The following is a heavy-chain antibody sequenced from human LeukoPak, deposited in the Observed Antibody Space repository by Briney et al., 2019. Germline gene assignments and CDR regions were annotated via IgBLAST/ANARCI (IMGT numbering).Heavy chain of an antibody. J-gene: IGHJ4*02. CDR3: ARGSYSSSGTYSK. CDR2: INPSGGST. D-gene: IGHD6-13*01. CDR1: GYTFNSYY. Sequence: ASVKFCCKASGYTFNSYYMHWVRQAPGQGLEWMGIINPSGGSTSYAQKFQGRVTTTRDTSTSTVYMELSSLRSEDTAVYYCARGSYSSSGTYSKWGQGTLVTVSS. V-gene: IGHV1-46*02.